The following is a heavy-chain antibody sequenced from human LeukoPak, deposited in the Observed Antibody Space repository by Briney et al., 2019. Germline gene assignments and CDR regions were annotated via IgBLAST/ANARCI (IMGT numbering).Heavy chain of an antibody. D-gene: IGHD3-3*01. V-gene: IGHV1-46*01. CDR2: INPSGGST. CDR3: AREGRITIFGVGPYYYYMDV. CDR1: GYTFTSYY. J-gene: IGHJ6*03. Sequence: GASVKVSCKASGYTFTSYYMHWVRQAPGQGLEWMGIINPSGGSTSYAQKFQGRVTMTRDTSTSTVYKELSSLRSEDTAVYYCAREGRITIFGVGPYYYYMDVWGKGTTVTVSS.